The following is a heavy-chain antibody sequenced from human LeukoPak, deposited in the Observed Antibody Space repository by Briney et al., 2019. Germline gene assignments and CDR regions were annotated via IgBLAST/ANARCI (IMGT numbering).Heavy chain of an antibody. D-gene: IGHD2-15*01. J-gene: IGHJ6*02. V-gene: IGHV3-53*01. Sequence: GGSLRLSCAASGFTVSSNYMSWVRQAPGKGLEWVSVMYSGGSTYYADSVKGRFTISRDNAENSLYLQINSLRAEDTAVYYCARDGYCSGGRCHNDYYYGVDVWGQGTTVTVSS. CDR3: ARDGYCSGGRCHNDYYYGVDV. CDR2: MYSGGST. CDR1: GFTVSSNY.